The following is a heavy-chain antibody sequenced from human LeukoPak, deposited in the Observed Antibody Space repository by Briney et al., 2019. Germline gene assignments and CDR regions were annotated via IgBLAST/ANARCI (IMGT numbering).Heavy chain of an antibody. Sequence: GGSLRLSCAASGFRFSSYSMNWVRQAPGKGLEWVSAISGSGGSTYYADSVQGRFSISRDDSKNTLYLQMNSLRAEDTAVYYCAQDYYGSGGQGTLVTVSS. CDR3: AQDYYGS. CDR2: ISGSGGST. V-gene: IGHV3-23*01. D-gene: IGHD3-10*01. CDR1: GFRFSSYS. J-gene: IGHJ4*02.